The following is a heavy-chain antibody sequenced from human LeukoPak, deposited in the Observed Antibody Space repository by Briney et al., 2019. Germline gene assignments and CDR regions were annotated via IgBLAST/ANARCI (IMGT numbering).Heavy chain of an antibody. J-gene: IGHJ6*03. V-gene: IGHV1-2*02. CDR3: ARDVGATYMDV. CDR2: INPNTGDT. CDR1: GYTFTGYY. D-gene: IGHD1-26*01. Sequence: ASVKVSCKASGYTFTGYYMHWVRQAPGQGLEWMGWINPNTGDTNYAQKFQGRVTMTRDTSISTAYMELSRLTSDDTAVYYCARDVGATYMDVWGKGTTVTVSS.